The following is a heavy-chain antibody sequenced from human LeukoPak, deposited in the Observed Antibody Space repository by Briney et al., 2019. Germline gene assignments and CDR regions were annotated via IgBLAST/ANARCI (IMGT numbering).Heavy chain of an antibody. J-gene: IGHJ3*02. CDR2: IWYGGSNK. CDR3: AKGPGGYSASGDAFDI. CDR1: GFTFSSYG. V-gene: IGHV3-30*02. D-gene: IGHD5-12*01. Sequence: GGSLRLSCAASGFTFSSYGMHWVRQAPGKGLEWVAVIWYGGSNKYYADSVKGRFTISRDNSKNTLYLQMNSLRAEDTAVYYCAKGPGGYSASGDAFDIWGQGTMVTVSS.